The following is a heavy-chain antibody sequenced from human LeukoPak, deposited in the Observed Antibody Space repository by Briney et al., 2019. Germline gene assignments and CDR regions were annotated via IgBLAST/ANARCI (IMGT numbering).Heavy chain of an antibody. Sequence: SETLSLTCTVSGGSISSYCWSWIRQPPGKGLEWIGYIYYSGSTNYNPSLKSRVTISVDTSKNQFSLKLSSVTAADTAVYYCARIGYCSSTSCYQVSYFDYWGQGTLVTVSS. D-gene: IGHD2-2*03. CDR2: IYYSGST. CDR3: ARIGYCSSTSCYQVSYFDY. CDR1: GGSISSYC. V-gene: IGHV4-59*01. J-gene: IGHJ4*02.